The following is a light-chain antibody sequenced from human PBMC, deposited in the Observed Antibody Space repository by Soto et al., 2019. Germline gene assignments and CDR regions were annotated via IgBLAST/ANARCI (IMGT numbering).Light chain of an antibody. CDR3: QQYGNLIT. CDR2: GAS. CDR1: QSVSNNY. Sequence: EIGLKQSPGTLSLSPGERATLSCRASQSVSNNYLAWYQQKPGQAPRLLIHGASSRATGIPDRFSGSGSGTDFTLTISRLEPEDFAVYYCQQYGNLITFGQGTLLEIK. V-gene: IGKV3-20*01. J-gene: IGKJ5*01.